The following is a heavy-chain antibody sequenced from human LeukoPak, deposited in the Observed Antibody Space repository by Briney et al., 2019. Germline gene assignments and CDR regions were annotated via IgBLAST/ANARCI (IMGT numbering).Heavy chain of an antibody. CDR3: AKSPYHVVGQWLAYYYYYGMDV. CDR2: ISSGASTI. D-gene: IGHD6-19*01. V-gene: IGHV3-11*04. Sequence: PGGSLRLSCAASGFTFSDYYMSWIRQAPGKGLEWVSYISSGASTIYYADSVEGRFTISRDNAKNSLYLQMNGLRAEDTAVYYCAKSPYHVVGQWLAYYYYYGMDVWGQGTTVTVSS. CDR1: GFTFSDYY. J-gene: IGHJ6*02.